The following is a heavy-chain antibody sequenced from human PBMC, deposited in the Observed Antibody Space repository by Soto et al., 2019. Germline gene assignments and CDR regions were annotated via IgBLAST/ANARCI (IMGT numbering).Heavy chain of an antibody. CDR3: ARGSGLTYFDY. J-gene: IGHJ4*02. CDR1: GYTFTSYA. CDR2: INAGNGNT. D-gene: IGHD3-10*01. Sequence: ASVKVSCKAAGYTFTSYAMHWVRQAPGQRLEWMGWINAGNGNTKYSQKFQARVTITRDTSASTAYMELSSLRSEDTAVYYCARGSGLTYFDYWGQGTLVTVS. V-gene: IGHV1-3*01.